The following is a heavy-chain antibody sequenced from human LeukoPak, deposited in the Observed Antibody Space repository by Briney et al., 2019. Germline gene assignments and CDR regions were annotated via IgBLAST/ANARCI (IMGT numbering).Heavy chain of an antibody. D-gene: IGHD2-15*01. CDR3: ARAYCSGGSCHLPWLSTLPDYYYYYGMDV. CDR2: IWYDGSNK. CDR1: GFTFSSYG. J-gene: IGHJ6*02. V-gene: IGHV3-33*01. Sequence: GGSLRLSCAASGFTFSSYGMHWVRQAPGKGLEWVAVIWYDGSNKYYADSVKGRFTISRDNSKNTLYLQMNSLRAEDTAVYYCARAYCSGGSCHLPWLSTLPDYYYYYGMDVWGQGTTVTVSS.